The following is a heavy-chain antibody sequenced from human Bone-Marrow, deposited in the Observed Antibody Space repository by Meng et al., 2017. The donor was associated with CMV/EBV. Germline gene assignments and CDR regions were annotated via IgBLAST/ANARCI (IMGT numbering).Heavy chain of an antibody. Sequence: GGSLRLSCTASGFTFGDYAMSWVRQAPGKGLEWVGFIRSKAYGGTTEYAASVKGRFTISRDDSKNTLYLQMDSLKSEDTAVYYCGLDLGYYFYYGMDVWGQGTTVTVSS. J-gene: IGHJ6*02. V-gene: IGHV3-49*04. CDR3: GLDLGYYFYYGMDV. CDR1: GFTFGDYA. CDR2: IRSKAYGGTT.